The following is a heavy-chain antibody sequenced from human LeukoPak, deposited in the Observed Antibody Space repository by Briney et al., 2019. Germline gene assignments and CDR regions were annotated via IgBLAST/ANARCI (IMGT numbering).Heavy chain of an antibody. J-gene: IGHJ4*02. CDR3: ARGTYYYDS. V-gene: IGHV3-7*05. CDR2: INQDGSEK. Sequence: PGGSLRLSCAASGFTFSIDWMSWARRPPGKGLEWVAKINQDGSEKYYVDSVKGRFTISRDNAKNSLYLQMNSLRAEDTAVYYCARGTYYYDSWGQGTLVTVSS. CDR1: GFTFSIDW. D-gene: IGHD3-22*01.